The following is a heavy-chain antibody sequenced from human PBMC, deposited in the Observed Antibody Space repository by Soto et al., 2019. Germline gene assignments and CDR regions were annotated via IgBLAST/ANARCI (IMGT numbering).Heavy chain of an antibody. CDR3: ARALGGATNVNDY. CDR2: IWYDGSNK. V-gene: IGHV3-33*01. J-gene: IGHJ4*02. Sequence: QVQLVESGGGVVQPGRSLRLSCAASGFTFSSYGMHWVRQAPGKGLEWVAVIWYDGSNKYYADSVKGRFTISRDNSKNTLYLQRNGLRAEDTAVYYCARALGGATNVNDYWGQGTLVTVSS. CDR1: GFTFSSYG. D-gene: IGHD1-26*01.